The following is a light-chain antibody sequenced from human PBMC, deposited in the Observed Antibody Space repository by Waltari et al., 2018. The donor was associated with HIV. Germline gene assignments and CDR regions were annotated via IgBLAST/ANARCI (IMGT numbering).Light chain of an antibody. Sequence: QSALTQPASVSGSPGKSITISCIGSSSDIGAYNFVSWYQQRPGKAPKLMIYEVMDRPSGSSNRFSGSKSGITASLTISGLQADDEADYYCASYTRSGILLFGGGTRLTVL. V-gene: IGLV2-14*01. CDR2: EVM. CDR1: SSDIGAYNF. J-gene: IGLJ2*01. CDR3: ASYTRSGILL.